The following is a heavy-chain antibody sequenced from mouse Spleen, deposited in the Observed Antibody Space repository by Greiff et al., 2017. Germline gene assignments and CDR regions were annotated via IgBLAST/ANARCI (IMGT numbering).Heavy chain of an antibody. Sequence: VQLQQSGPELVKPGASVKMSCKASGYTFTSYVMHWVKQKPGRGLEWIGYINPYNDGTKYNEKFKGKATLTSDKSSSTAYMELSSLTSEDSAVYYCARGDVEWYFDVWGAGTTVTVSS. J-gene: IGHJ1*01. D-gene: IGHD3-3*01. V-gene: IGHV1-14*01. CDR3: ARGDVEWYFDV. CDR1: GYTFTSYV. CDR2: INPYNDGT.